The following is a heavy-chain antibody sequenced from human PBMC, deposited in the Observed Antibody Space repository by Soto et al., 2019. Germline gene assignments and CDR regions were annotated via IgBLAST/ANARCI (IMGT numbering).Heavy chain of an antibody. CDR2: IYYSGST. Sequence: PSETRSRTWTISGGSISNGDYYWNWIRQSPGKGLEWIGYIYYSGSTYYNPSLKSRVTMFVDTSNNQFSLKLTSVTVADTAVYYCAREPVPDHVYYGLDVWGQGTTVTVSS. V-gene: IGHV4-30-4*01. D-gene: IGHD2-8*01. CDR3: AREPVPDHVYYGLDV. CDR1: GGSISNGDYY. J-gene: IGHJ6*02.